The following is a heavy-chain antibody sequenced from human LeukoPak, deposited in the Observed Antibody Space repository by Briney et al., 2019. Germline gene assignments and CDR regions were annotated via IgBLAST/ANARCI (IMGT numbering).Heavy chain of an antibody. CDR2: IYYSGST. Sequence: SETLSLTCTVSGGSISSGDYYWSWIRQPPGKGLEWIGYIYYSGSTYYNPSLKSRVTISVDTSKNQFSLKLSSVTAADTAVYYCARASWYSSGWYHGNFDYWGQGTLVTLSS. CDR3: ARASWYSSGWYHGNFDY. V-gene: IGHV4-30-4*08. D-gene: IGHD6-19*01. CDR1: GGSISSGDYY. J-gene: IGHJ4*02.